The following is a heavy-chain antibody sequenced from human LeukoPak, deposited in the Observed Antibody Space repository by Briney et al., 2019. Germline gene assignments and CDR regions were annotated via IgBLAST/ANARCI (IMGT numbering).Heavy chain of an antibody. V-gene: IGHV3-23*01. CDR1: GFTFSSYA. J-gene: IGHJ4*02. Sequence: PGGSLRLSCAASGFTFSSYAMSWVRQAPGKGLEWVSAISGSGGSTYYADSVKGRFTISRDNSRNTLYLRMNSLRPEDTAVYYCARDLRSFGLFWDYWGQGTLVTVSS. CDR2: ISGSGGST. D-gene: IGHD3-3*01. CDR3: ARDLRSFGLFWDY.